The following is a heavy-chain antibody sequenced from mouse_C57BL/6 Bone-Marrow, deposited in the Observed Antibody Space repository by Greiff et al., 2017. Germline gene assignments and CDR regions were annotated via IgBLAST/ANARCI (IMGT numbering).Heavy chain of an antibody. V-gene: IGHV1-55*01. CDR2: IYPGSGST. CDR3: AREGVYYYAMDY. Sequence: QVQLKQPGAELVKPGASVKMSCKASGYTFTSYWITWVKQRPGQGLEWIGDIYPGSGSTNYNEKFKSKATLTVDTSSSTAYMQLSSLTSEDSAVYDCAREGVYYYAMDYWGQGTSVTVSS. J-gene: IGHJ4*01. CDR1: GYTFTSYW.